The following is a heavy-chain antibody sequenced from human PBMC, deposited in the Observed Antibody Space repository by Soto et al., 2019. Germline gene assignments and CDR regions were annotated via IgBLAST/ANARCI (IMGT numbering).Heavy chain of an antibody. V-gene: IGHV4-34*01. D-gene: IGHD6-19*01. J-gene: IGHJ4*02. CDR2: INHSGST. CDR3: ARAKAVAGNDY. CDR1: GGSFSGYY. Sequence: QVQLQQWGAGLLKPSETLSLTWAVYGGSFSGYYWSWIRQPPGKGLEWIGEINHSGSTNYNPSLKSRVTISVDTSKNQFSLKLSSVTAADTAVYYCARAKAVAGNDYWGQGTLVTVSS.